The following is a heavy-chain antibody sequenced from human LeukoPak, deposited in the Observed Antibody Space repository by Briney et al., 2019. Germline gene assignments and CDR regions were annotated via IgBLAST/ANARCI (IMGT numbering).Heavy chain of an antibody. Sequence: SQTLSLTCAASGGSISSGGYSWSWIRQPPGKGLEWIGYIYYSGSTNYNPSLKSRVTISVDTSKNQFSLKLSSVTAADTAVYYCARRSSTYYYDSSGYYYRLNAFDIWGQGTMVTVSS. CDR3: ARRSSTYYYDSSGYYYRLNAFDI. J-gene: IGHJ3*02. V-gene: IGHV4-30-4*07. D-gene: IGHD3-22*01. CDR1: GGSISSGGYS. CDR2: IYYSGST.